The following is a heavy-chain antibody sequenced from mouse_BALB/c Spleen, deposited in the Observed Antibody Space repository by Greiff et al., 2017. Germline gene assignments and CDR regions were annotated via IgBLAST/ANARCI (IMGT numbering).Heavy chain of an antibody. J-gene: IGHJ3*01. D-gene: IGHD1-2*01. CDR2: IRVKSDNYAT. CDR1: GFTFSSYW. V-gene: IGHV6-3*01. Sequence: EVQLQQSGGGLVQPGGSMKLSCVASGFTFSSYWMSWVRQSPEKGLEWVAEIRVKSDNYATHYAESVHGKFTISRDDSKSRLYLQMNSLRAEDTGMYYCTGTTAFAYWGQGSLVTVSA. CDR3: TGTTAFAY.